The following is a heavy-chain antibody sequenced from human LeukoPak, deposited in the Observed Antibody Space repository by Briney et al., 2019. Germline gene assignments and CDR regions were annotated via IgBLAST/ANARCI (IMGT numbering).Heavy chain of an antibody. Sequence: GGSLRLSCAASGFTFSSYAMSWVRQAPGKGLEWVSAISGSGGSTYYADSVKGRFTISRDNSKSTLYLQMNSLRAEDTAVYYCAKVEYYDFWSGYSGDYWGQGTLVTVSS. D-gene: IGHD3-3*01. V-gene: IGHV3-23*01. CDR3: AKVEYYDFWSGYSGDY. CDR1: GFTFSSYA. J-gene: IGHJ4*02. CDR2: ISGSGGST.